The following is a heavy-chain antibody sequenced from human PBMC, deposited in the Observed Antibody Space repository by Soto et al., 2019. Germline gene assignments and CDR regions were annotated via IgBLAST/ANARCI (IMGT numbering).Heavy chain of an antibody. D-gene: IGHD6-19*01. Sequence: EVQLVESGGGLVQPGGSLRLSCAASGFTFSNYWMSWVRQAPGKGLEWVANIKQDGSEKYYVDSVKGRFTISRDNAKKSLFLQMYSLRAEDTAMYYCASGSIAVAGTGWGQGTLVTVSS. CDR2: IKQDGSEK. V-gene: IGHV3-7*01. J-gene: IGHJ4*02. CDR1: GFTFSNYW. CDR3: ASGSIAVAGTG.